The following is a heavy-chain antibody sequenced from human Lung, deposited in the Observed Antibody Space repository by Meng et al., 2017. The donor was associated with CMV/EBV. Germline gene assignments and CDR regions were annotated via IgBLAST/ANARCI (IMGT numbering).Heavy chain of an antibody. D-gene: IGHD6-13*01. Sequence: GSLRLSXIVSGGSISTHYWSWIRQPPGKGLEWIGYVFYNGNANYNPSLTSRVTISVDTSKNQFSLKLNSVTAADTAVYYCARSRAAWDWFDPWGQGTLVTVSS. CDR1: GGSISTHY. CDR2: VFYNGNA. V-gene: IGHV4-59*11. J-gene: IGHJ5*02. CDR3: ARSRAAWDWFDP.